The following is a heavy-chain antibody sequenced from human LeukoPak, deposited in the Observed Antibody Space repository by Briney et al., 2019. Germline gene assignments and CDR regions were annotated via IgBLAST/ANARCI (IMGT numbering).Heavy chain of an antibody. V-gene: IGHV3-30*02. J-gene: IGHJ4*02. CDR1: GFTFSSYG. Sequence: QTGGSLRLSCAASGFTFSSYGMHWVRQAPGKGLERVAFIRYDGSNKYYADSVKGRFTISRDNSKNTLYLQMNSLRAEDTAVYYCAKGGYSGYDEFDYWGQGTLVTVSS. CDR2: IRYDGSNK. CDR3: AKGGYSGYDEFDY. D-gene: IGHD5-12*01.